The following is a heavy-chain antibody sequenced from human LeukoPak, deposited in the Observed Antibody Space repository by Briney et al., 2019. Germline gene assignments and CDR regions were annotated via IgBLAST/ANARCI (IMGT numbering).Heavy chain of an antibody. Sequence: GGSLRLSCAVSGFTFSTYSMKWVRQAPGKGLEWVSSISSSSSYEYYADSVQGRFAISRDNAENLLYLQMNSLRAEDTAVYYCARLGSGYSGCDSWGQGTLVTVSS. J-gene: IGHJ4*02. D-gene: IGHD5-12*01. CDR2: ISSSSSYE. V-gene: IGHV3-21*01. CDR3: ARLGSGYSGCDS. CDR1: GFTFSTYS.